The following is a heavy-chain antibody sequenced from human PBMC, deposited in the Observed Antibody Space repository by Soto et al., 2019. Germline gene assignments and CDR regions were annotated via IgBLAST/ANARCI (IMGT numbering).Heavy chain of an antibody. Sequence: SETLSLTCTVSGGSISSYYWRWIRQPPGKGLEWIGYIYYSGSTNYNPSLKSRVTISVDTSKNQFSLKLSSVTAADTAVYYCARDRGGDYFDYWGQGTLVPVSS. J-gene: IGHJ4*02. CDR3: ARDRGGDYFDY. D-gene: IGHD3-10*01. CDR1: GGSISSYY. V-gene: IGHV4-59*01. CDR2: IYYSGST.